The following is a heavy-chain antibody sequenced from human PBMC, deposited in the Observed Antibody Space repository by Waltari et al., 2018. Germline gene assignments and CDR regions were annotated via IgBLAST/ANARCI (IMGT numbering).Heavy chain of an antibody. J-gene: IGHJ5*01. CDR1: GGPTNSESVY. Sequence: QVQLRESAPALVKPSQTLSITCSVSGGPTNSESVYWGWVRKAADKGLEWIGRTYTNGESRYSPSLDRRGTISVDRSRNQFSLSLTSVTAADTAMYYCARGDDRPARYFFDSWGQGILVTVSS. V-gene: IGHV4-61*02. D-gene: IGHD3-16*01. CDR3: ARGDDRPARYFFDS. CDR2: TYTNGES.